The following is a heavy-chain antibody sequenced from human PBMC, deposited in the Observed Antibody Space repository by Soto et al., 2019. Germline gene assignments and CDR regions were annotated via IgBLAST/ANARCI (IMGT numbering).Heavy chain of an antibody. CDR2: IWYDGSNK. Sequence: QVQLVESGGGVVQPGRSLRLSCAASGFTFSSYGMHWVRQAPGKGLEWVAVIWYDGSNKYYADSVKGRFTISRDNSKNTLYLQMNSLRAEDTAVYYCARPDHYYYYMDVWGKGTTVTVSS. V-gene: IGHV3-33*01. J-gene: IGHJ6*03. CDR1: GFTFSSYG. CDR3: ARPDHYYYYMDV.